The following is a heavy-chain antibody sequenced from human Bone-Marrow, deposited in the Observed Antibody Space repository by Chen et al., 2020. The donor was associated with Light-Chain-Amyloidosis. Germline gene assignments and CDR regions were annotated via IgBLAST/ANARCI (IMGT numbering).Heavy chain of an antibody. CDR3: ARGGLETYYYYYFMDV. J-gene: IGHJ6*02. V-gene: IGHV1-2*02. CDR2: FNPNSGGR. Sequence: GASVKVSCKTSGYTFVDYYIHWVRQAPGQGLEWMGWFNPNSGGRNYAEEFQDRVTMTWGTATHTASMELSRLTSDDTAVYYCARGGLETYYYYYFMDVWGQGTTVTVSS. D-gene: IGHD1-1*01. CDR1: GYTFVDYY.